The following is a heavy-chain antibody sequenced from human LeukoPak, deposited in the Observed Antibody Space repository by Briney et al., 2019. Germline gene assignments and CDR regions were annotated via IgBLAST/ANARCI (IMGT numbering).Heavy chain of an antibody. J-gene: IGHJ4*02. CDR1: GGSISSGGYY. D-gene: IGHD3-16*01. Sequence: PSETLSLTCTVSGGSISSGGYYWSWIRQHPGKGLEWIGYIYYSGSTNYNPSLKSRVTISVDTSKNQFSLKLRSVTAADTAVYYCASLSVGGVASDYWGQGTLVTVSS. CDR3: ASLSVGGVASDY. CDR2: IYYSGST. V-gene: IGHV4-61*08.